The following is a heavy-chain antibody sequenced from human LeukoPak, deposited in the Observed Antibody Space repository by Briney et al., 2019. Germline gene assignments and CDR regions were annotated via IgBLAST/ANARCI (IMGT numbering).Heavy chain of an antibody. Sequence: GGSLRLSCAASGFTFSDYYMSWIRQAPGKGLEWVSYISSSGSTIYYADSVKGRFTISRDNAKNSLYPQMNSLRAEDTAVYYCARVSWELLYFDYWGQGTLVTVSS. CDR3: ARVSWELLYFDY. CDR1: GFTFSDYY. CDR2: ISSSGSTI. V-gene: IGHV3-11*04. D-gene: IGHD1-26*01. J-gene: IGHJ4*02.